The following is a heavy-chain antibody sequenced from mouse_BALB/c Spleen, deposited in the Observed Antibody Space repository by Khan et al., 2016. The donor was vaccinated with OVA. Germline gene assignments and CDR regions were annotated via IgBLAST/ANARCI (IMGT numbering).Heavy chain of an antibody. Sequence: QVRLQQSGAELAKPGASVKMSCKASGYTFTNYWMHWVKQRPGQGLEWIGYINPSTDYTEYNQKFKDKASLTADKSSSTAYMQLTSLTSEDSALYDCVNHGSSSAWFTYWGQGTLVTVSA. CDR1: GYTFTNYW. V-gene: IGHV1-7*01. CDR3: VNHGSSSAWFTY. J-gene: IGHJ3*01. D-gene: IGHD1-1*01. CDR2: INPSTDYT.